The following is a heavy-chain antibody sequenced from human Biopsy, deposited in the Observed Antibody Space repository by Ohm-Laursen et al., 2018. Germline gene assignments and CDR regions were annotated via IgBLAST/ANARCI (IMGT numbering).Heavy chain of an antibody. CDR2: INPVGGST. V-gene: IGHV1-46*01. CDR1: GYTFTDHY. J-gene: IGHJ4*02. D-gene: IGHD3-3*01. CDR3: ARLLQTDGDGFWSGYYDY. Sequence: SVKVSCKTSGYTFTDHYIHWVRQAPGQGLEWMGIINPVGGSTNYAQKFQGRVTLTTDTSTSTVHMELRSLRSDDTAVYYCARLLQTDGDGFWSGYYDYWGQGTLVTVSS.